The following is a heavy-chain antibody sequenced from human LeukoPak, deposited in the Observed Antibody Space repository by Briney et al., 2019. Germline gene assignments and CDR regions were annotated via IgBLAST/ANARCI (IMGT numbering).Heavy chain of an antibody. CDR2: ISSSSSYI. CDR3: ARDFCDH. J-gene: IGHJ5*02. Sequence: GGSLRLSCAASGFTFSSYSMNWVRQAPGKGPEWVSSISSSSSYIYYADSLKGRFTVSRDNAKNSLYLQMNSLRAEDTAVYYCARDFCDHWGQGTLVTVSS. CDR1: GFTFSSYS. V-gene: IGHV3-21*01. D-gene: IGHD3-3*01.